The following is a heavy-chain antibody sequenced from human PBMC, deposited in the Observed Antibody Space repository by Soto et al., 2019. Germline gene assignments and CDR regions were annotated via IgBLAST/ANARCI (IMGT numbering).Heavy chain of an antibody. CDR2: ISAYNGNT. V-gene: IGHV1-18*01. D-gene: IGHD3-9*01. CDR3: AIGNILTGYSKSFDY. J-gene: IGHJ4*02. Sequence: ASVKVSCKASGYTFTSYGISWVRQAPGQGLEWMGWISAYNGNTNYAQKLQGRVTMTTYTSTSTAYMELRSLRSDDTAVYYCAIGNILTGYSKSFDYWGQRTLVTVSS. CDR1: GYTFTSYG.